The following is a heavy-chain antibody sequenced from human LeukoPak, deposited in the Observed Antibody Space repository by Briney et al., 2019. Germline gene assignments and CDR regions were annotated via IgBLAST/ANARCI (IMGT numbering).Heavy chain of an antibody. Sequence: PSETLSLTCTVSGGSISSYYWSWIRQPPGKGLEWIGYIYYSGSTNYNPSLKSRVTISVDTSKNQFSLKLSSVTAADTAVYYCARGPYCSGASCYASGAFDMWGQGTLVTVSS. J-gene: IGHJ3*02. D-gene: IGHD2-2*01. CDR1: GGSISSYY. CDR2: IYYSGST. CDR3: ARGPYCSGASCYASGAFDM. V-gene: IGHV4-59*01.